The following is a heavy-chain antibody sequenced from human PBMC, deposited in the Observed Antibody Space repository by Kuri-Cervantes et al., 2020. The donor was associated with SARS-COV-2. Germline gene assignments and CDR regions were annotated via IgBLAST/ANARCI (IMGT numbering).Heavy chain of an antibody. D-gene: IGHD3-3*01. CDR2: INHSGST. J-gene: IGHJ4*02. Sequence: SETLSLTCAVYGGSFSGYYWSWIRQPPGKGLEWIGEINHSGSTNYNPSLKSRVTISVDTSKNQFSLKLSSVTAADTAVYYCARDHEFWTYYSLDYWGQGTLVTVSS. CDR3: ARDHEFWTYYSLDY. CDR1: GGSFSGYY. V-gene: IGHV4-34*01.